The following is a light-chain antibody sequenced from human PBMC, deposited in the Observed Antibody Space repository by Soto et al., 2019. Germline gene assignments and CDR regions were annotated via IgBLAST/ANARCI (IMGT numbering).Light chain of an antibody. CDR2: EVS. V-gene: IGLV2-14*01. CDR3: SSYTSSTTVVV. Sequence: QSVLTQPASVSESPGQSITISCSGTSSDVGAYNYVSWYQQHPGKAPKLMIYEVSNRPSGVSNRFSGSKSGNTASLTISGLQAEDEADYYCSSYTSSTTVVVFGGGTKLTVL. CDR1: SSDVGAYNY. J-gene: IGLJ2*01.